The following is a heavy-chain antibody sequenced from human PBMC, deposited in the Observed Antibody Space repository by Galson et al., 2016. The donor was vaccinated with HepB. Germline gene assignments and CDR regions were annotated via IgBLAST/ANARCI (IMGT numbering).Heavy chain of an antibody. CDR1: GASISTNNVY. CDR3: AGSPLIYCSGPGCLFRFES. CDR2: SFYSGVT. Sequence: ETLSLTCNVSGASISTNNVYWAWIRQPPGTGPEWIGTSFYSGVTYYHPSLKSRVTVSVDTSKNQFSLKLTSVTATDMAKYYGAGSPLIYCSGPGCLFRFESWGQGTRVTVSS. D-gene: IGHD2-15*01. J-gene: IGHJ5*01. V-gene: IGHV4-39*01.